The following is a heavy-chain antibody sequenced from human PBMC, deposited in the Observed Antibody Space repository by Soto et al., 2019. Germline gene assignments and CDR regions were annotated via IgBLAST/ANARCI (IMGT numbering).Heavy chain of an antibody. J-gene: IGHJ4*02. Sequence: PGGSLRLSCAASGFTFTRYSMNWVRQAPGKGLEWVSSISSTTNYIYYGDSMKGRFTISRENAKNSLYLEMNSLRAEDTAVYYCARESEDLTSDFDDWGQGTLVTVSS. CDR2: ISSTTNYI. CDR1: GFTFTRYS. CDR3: ARESEDLTSDFDD. V-gene: IGHV3-21*06.